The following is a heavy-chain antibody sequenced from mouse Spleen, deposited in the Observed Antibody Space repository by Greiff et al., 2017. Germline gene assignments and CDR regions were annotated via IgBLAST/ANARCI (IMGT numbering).Heavy chain of an antibody. CDR2: ISYSGST. CDR3: ARSPLYYDYDWFAY. D-gene: IGHD2-4*01. Sequence: EVMLVESGPSLVKPSQTLSLTCSVTGDSITSGYWNWIRKFPGNKLEYMGYISYSGSTYYNPSLKSRISITRDTSKNQYYLQLNSVTTEDTATYYCARSPLYYDYDWFAYWGQGTLVTVSA. J-gene: IGHJ3*01. CDR1: GDSITSGY. V-gene: IGHV3-8*02.